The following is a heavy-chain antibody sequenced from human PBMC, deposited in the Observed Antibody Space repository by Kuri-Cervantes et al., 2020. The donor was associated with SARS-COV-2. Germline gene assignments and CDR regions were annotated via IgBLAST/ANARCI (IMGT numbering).Heavy chain of an antibody. D-gene: IGHD3-10*01. Sequence: ASVKVSCKASGYTFTSYGISWVRQAPGQGLEWMGWISAYNGNTNYAQKLQGRVTMTTDTSTSTAYMELRSLRSDDTAVYYCARGMVRGVIQYYYYGMDVWGQGTTVTVSS. J-gene: IGHJ6*02. V-gene: IGHV1-18*04. CDR3: ARGMVRGVIQYYYYGMDV. CDR1: GYTFTSYG. CDR2: ISAYNGNT.